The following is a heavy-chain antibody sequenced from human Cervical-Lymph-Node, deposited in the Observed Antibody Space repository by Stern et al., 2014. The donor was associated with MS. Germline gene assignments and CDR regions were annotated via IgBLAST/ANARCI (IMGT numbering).Heavy chain of an antibody. D-gene: IGHD3-10*01. V-gene: IGHV1-69*06. J-gene: IGHJ5*02. CDR1: GD. CDR2: IIRPVGTA. CDR3: ATGAGDNWFDP. Sequence: MQLGESAADVKKPGSSVRVSCKASGDISWLRQAPGQGLEYMGGIIRPVGTAHYTQRFQGRLTITADKSTNTTYMELSSLRSDDTAIYYCATGAGDNWFDPWGQGTLVSVSS.